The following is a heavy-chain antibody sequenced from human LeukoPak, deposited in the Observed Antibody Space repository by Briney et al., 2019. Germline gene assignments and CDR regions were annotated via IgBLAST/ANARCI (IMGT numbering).Heavy chain of an antibody. CDR1: GFTFSSYS. D-gene: IGHD1-14*01. J-gene: IGHJ4*02. CDR3: VRDLGGGTPFDY. V-gene: IGHV3-21*01. CDR2: ISSSSSYI. Sequence: GGSLRLSCAASGFTFSSYSMNWVRQAPGKGLEWVSSISSSSSYIYYADSVKGRFTISRDNAKNSLYLQMNSLRAEDTAVYYCVRDLGGGTPFDYWGQGALVIVSS.